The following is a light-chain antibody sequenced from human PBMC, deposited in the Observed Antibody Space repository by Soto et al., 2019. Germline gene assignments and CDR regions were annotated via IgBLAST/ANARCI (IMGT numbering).Light chain of an antibody. CDR3: CSYADSRAL. CDR1: SSDVGGSNY. V-gene: IGLV2-11*01. J-gene: IGLJ2*01. Sequence: QSALTQPRSVSGSPGQSVTISCTGSSSDVGGSNYVSWYQQYPGKAPKLMIYDVTKRPSGVPDRFSGSKSGNTASLIISGLQAEDEAYYYCCSYADSRALFGGGTKLTVL. CDR2: DVT.